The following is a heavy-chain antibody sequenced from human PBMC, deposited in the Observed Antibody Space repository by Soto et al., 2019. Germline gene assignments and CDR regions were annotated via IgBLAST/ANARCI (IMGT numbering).Heavy chain of an antibody. CDR1: GYSFMKYG. CDR3: AREASLLIPDAQPSRFDS. D-gene: IGHD2-8*01. CDR2: ISPYSGYT. J-gene: IGHJ4*02. Sequence: ASVKVSCKGFGYSFMKYGINWVRQAPGQGLEWVGWISPYSGYTHSAQKFHGRLTLTTDTAASTAYMELRILRSADTALYYCAREASLLIPDAQPSRFDSWGQGTLVTVSS. V-gene: IGHV1-18*01.